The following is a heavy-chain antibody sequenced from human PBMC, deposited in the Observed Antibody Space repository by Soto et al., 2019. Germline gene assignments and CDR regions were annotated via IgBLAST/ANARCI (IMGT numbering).Heavy chain of an antibody. CDR2: IYYSGST. V-gene: IGHV4-31*03. Sequence: PSETLSLTCTVSGGSISSGGYYWSWIRQHPGKGLEWIGYIYYSGSTYYNPSLKSRVTISVDTSKNQFSLKLSSVTAADTAVYYCARDCSSTSCYASENYYYYGMDVWGQGTTVTVSS. D-gene: IGHD2-2*01. CDR1: GGSISSGGYY. J-gene: IGHJ6*02. CDR3: ARDCSSTSCYASENYYYYGMDV.